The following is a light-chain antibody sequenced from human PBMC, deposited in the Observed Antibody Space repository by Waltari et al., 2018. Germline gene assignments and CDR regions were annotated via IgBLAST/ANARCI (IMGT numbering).Light chain of an antibody. CDR1: ISNIGAGYD. CDR3: QSYDNILSGGV. J-gene: IGLJ2*01. V-gene: IGLV1-40*01. Sequence: QSVLTQPPSVSGAPGQRVTIYCTGSISNIGAGYDVHWYQQLPVTAPKLRIYGNNNRTSGVPDRFSGSKSGTSASLAITGLQADDEADYYCQSYDNILSGGVFGGGTKLTVL. CDR2: GNN.